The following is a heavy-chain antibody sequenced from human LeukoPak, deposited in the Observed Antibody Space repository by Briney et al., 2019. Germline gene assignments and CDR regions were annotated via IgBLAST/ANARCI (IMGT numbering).Heavy chain of an antibody. Sequence: SETLSLTCAVYGGSFSGYYWSWIRQPPGKGLEWIGEINHSGSTNYNPSLKSRVTISVDTSKNQFSLKLSSVTAADTAVYYCARGGPYYYDCSLSLPFDYWGQGTLVTVSS. J-gene: IGHJ4*02. CDR3: ARGGPYYYDCSLSLPFDY. CDR1: GGSFSGYY. D-gene: IGHD3-22*01. V-gene: IGHV4-34*01. CDR2: INHSGST.